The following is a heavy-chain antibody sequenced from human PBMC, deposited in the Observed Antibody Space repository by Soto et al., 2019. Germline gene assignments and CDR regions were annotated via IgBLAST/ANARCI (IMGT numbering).Heavy chain of an antibody. V-gene: IGHV4-59*01. CDR2: IYYSGST. D-gene: IGHD2-15*01. CDR1: GGSISSYY. J-gene: IGHJ6*03. CDR3: ARSYSRYCSGGSCYFYYYYYMDV. Sequence: QVQLQESGPGLVKPSETLSLTCTVSGGSISSYYWSWIRQPPGKGLEWIGYIYYSGSTNYNPSLKSRVTISVDTSKNQFSLKLSSVTAADTAVYYCARSYSRYCSGGSCYFYYYYYMDVWGKGTTVTVSS.